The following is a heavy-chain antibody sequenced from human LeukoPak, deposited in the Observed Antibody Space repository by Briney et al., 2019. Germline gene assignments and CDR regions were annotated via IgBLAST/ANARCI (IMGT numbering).Heavy chain of an antibody. CDR3: ARSVDTSAFDI. Sequence: PSETLSLTCTVSGGSISSYYWSWIRQPPGKGLEWIGYIYYSGSTNYNPSLKSRVTISVDTSKNQFSLKLSSVTAADTAVSYCARSVDTSAFDIWGQGTMVTVSS. D-gene: IGHD5-18*01. J-gene: IGHJ3*02. CDR2: IYYSGST. CDR1: GGSISSYY. V-gene: IGHV4-59*01.